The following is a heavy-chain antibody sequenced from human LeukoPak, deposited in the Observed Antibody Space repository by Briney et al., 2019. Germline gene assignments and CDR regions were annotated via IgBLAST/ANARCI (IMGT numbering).Heavy chain of an antibody. CDR1: GYTFTGYY. J-gene: IGHJ4*02. D-gene: IGHD3-16*01. CDR3: VREYHGGYFDF. CDR2: VYPSAGTS. Sequence: ASVKVSCKASGYTFTGYYLHWVRQAPGQGLEWLGVVYPSAGTSDPAQRFRARITLSDDTSTSTAYMELRSLKSEDMAIYFCVREYHGGYFDFWGQGTLVTVSS. V-gene: IGHV1-46*03.